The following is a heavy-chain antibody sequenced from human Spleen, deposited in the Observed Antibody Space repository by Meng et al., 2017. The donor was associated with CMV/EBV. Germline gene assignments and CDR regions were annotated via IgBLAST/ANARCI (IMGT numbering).Heavy chain of an antibody. CDR3: ARHTIFGVGGGMDV. CDR1: GFTFSSYW. V-gene: IGHV3-7*01. Sequence: GESLKISCAASGFTFSSYWMGWVRQAPGKGLEWVANIKQDGSEKYYVDSVKGRFTISRDNAKNSLYLQMNSLRAEDTAVYYCARHTIFGVGGGMDVWGQGTTVTVSS. J-gene: IGHJ6*02. D-gene: IGHD3-3*01. CDR2: IKQDGSEK.